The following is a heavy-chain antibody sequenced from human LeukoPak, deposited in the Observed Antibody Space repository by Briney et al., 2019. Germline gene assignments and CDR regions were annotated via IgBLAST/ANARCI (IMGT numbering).Heavy chain of an antibody. CDR2: ISAKIGNT. CDR3: ARGWELHD. Sequence: ASVKVSCKASGDTLTSYGISWVRQAPGQGLEWMGWISAKIGNTKYAQKFQGRVTMTTDTSTSTAYVELRSLRSDDTAVYYCARGWELHDWGQGTLVTVSS. CDR1: GDTLTSYG. D-gene: IGHD1-26*01. J-gene: IGHJ4*02. V-gene: IGHV1-18*01.